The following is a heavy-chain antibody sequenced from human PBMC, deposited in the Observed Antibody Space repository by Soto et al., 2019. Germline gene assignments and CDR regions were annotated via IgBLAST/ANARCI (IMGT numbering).Heavy chain of an antibody. CDR2: ISSSSSTI. CDR1: GFTFSSYS. J-gene: IGHJ6*03. Sequence: GGSLRLSCAASGFTFSSYSMNWVRQAPGKGLEWVSYISSSSSTIYYADSVKGRFTISRDNAKNSLYLQMNSLRAEDTAVYYCARESTIFGVVTNRGYYMDVWGKGTTVTVSS. D-gene: IGHD3-3*01. V-gene: IGHV3-48*01. CDR3: ARESTIFGVVTNRGYYMDV.